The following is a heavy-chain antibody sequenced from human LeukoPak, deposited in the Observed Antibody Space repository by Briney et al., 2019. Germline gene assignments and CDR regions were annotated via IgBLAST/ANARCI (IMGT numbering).Heavy chain of an antibody. CDR3: ARVAKCSSTCRGKCWYFDL. CDR2: ISHSGST. D-gene: IGHD2-2*01. J-gene: IGHJ2*01. CDR1: GGSFSGYI. Sequence: SETLFLTCAVYGGSFSGYIWGWIRQPPGQGLEWIAEISHSGSTTYSPSLKSRVTISLDTAKNQFSLQLNSVTAADTAVYYCARVAKCSSTCRGKCWYFDLWGRGTLVTVSS. V-gene: IGHV4-34*01.